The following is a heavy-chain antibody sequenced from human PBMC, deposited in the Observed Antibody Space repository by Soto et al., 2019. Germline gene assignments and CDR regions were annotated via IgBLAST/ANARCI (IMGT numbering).Heavy chain of an antibody. CDR3: ARHGYYDSSGYYYRY. V-gene: IGHV4-39*01. Sequence: PSETLSLTCTVSGGSISSSSYYWGWIRQPPGKGLEWIGSIYYSGSTYYNPSLKSRVTISVDTSKNQFSLKLSSVTAADTAVYYCARHGYYDSSGYYYRYWGQGTLVTVS. CDR1: GGSISSSSYY. J-gene: IGHJ4*02. D-gene: IGHD3-22*01. CDR2: IYYSGST.